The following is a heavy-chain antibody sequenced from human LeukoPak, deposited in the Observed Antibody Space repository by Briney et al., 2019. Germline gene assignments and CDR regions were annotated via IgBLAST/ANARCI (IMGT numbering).Heavy chain of an antibody. D-gene: IGHD6-19*01. CDR2: ISSSSSYI. CDR3: ARGGWASGWSTPDY. J-gene: IGHJ4*02. CDR1: EFTFSSYG. V-gene: IGHV3-21*01. Sequence: PGGSLRLSCAASEFTFSSYGMNWVRQAPGKGLEWVSSISSSSSYIYYADSVKGRFTISRDNAKNSLYLQMNSLRAEDTAVYYCARGGWASGWSTPDYWGQGTLVTVSS.